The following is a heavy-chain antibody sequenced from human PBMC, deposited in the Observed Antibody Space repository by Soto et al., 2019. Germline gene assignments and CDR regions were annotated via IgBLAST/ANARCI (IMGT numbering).Heavy chain of an antibody. V-gene: IGHV1-69*13. CDR2: IIPIFGTA. J-gene: IGHJ6*02. D-gene: IGHD3-10*01. CDR3: ARDSSMVRGVITATDYYGMDV. Sequence: SVKVSCKASGGTFSSYAISWVRQAPGQGLEWMGGIIPIFGTANYAQKFQGRVTITADESTSTAYMELSSLRSEDTAVYYCARDSSMVRGVITATDYYGMDVWGQGTTVTVSS. CDR1: GGTFSSYA.